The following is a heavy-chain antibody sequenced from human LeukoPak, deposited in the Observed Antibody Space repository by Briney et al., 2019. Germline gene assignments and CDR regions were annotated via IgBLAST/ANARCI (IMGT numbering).Heavy chain of an antibody. CDR2: ISGSVGST. V-gene: IGHV3-23*01. CDR3: AKCEVSFFASFYNVVEK. J-gene: IGHJ4*02. D-gene: IGHD2-15*01. Sequence: GGSLRLSCAASGFIFGRDSMNWVRQAPGKGLEWVSAISGSVGSTSYADSVKGRFTVSRDNSKNTLYLQMNSLRAEDTAVYYCAKCEVSFFASFYNVVEKWGQGTLVTVSS. CDR1: GFIFGRDS.